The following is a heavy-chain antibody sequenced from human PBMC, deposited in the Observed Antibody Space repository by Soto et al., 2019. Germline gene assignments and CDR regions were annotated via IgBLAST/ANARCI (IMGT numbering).Heavy chain of an antibody. CDR3: AGVLGGPPYYYYYYMDV. Sequence: QVQLQESGPGLVKPSETLSLTCTVSGGSISSFYWSWIRQSPGKGLEYIGYIYYSGSTNYNPSLKSRVTISVDTSKNQFSLKLSSVTAADTAVYYCAGVLGGPPYYYYYYMDVWGKGTTVTVSS. CDR2: IYYSGST. CDR1: GGSISSFY. V-gene: IGHV4-59*01. J-gene: IGHJ6*03. D-gene: IGHD3-10*01.